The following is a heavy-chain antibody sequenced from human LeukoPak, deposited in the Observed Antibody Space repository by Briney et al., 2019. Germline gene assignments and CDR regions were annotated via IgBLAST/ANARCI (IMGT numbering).Heavy chain of an antibody. V-gene: IGHV4-59*12. CDR1: GGSISSYY. J-gene: IGHJ3*02. CDR3: ARDRGYYYRYDAFDI. D-gene: IGHD3-10*01. Sequence: SETLSLTCTVSGGSISSYYWSWIRQPPGKGLEWIGYIYYSGSTNYNPSLKSRVTISVDTSKNQFSLKLSSVTAADTAVYYCARDRGYYYRYDAFDIWGQGTVVTVSS. CDR2: IYYSGST.